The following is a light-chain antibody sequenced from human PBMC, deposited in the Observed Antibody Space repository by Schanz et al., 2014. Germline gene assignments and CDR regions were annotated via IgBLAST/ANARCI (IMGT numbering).Light chain of an antibody. CDR2: DVT. V-gene: IGLV2-11*01. CDR3: SSYAGSSTVV. CDR1: SSDVGGYNS. Sequence: QSALTQPRSVSGSPGQSVTISCTGTSSDVGGYNSVSWYQQHPGKAPKLMIYDVTNRPSGVPDRFSGSKSGNTASLTISGLQDEDEAHYYCSSYAGSSTVVFGGGTKLTVL. J-gene: IGLJ2*01.